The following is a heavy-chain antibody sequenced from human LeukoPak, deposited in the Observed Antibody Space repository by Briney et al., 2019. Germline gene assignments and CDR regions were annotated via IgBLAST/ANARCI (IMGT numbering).Heavy chain of an antibody. CDR3: AKVIFACSSASCSHYYYYGVDV. CDR1: GFIFSHYG. V-gene: IGHV3-30*18. J-gene: IGHJ6*02. Sequence: GGSLRLSCAASGFIFSHYGMHWVRQAPGKGLEWVAVISFDGSNKYYADSVKGRFTISSDNSKNTLYLQMNSLRAEDTAVYYCAKVIFACSSASCSHYYYYGVDVWGQGTTVTVSS. D-gene: IGHD2-2*01. CDR2: ISFDGSNK.